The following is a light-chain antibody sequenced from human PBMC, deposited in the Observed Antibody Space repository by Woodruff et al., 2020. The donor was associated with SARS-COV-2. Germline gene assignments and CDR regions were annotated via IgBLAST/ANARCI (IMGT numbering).Light chain of an antibody. J-gene: IGKJ1*01. CDR3: QQYYSTPWT. V-gene: IGKV4-1*01. Sequence: LAWYQQKPGQPPKLLIYWASTRESGVPDRFSGSGSGTDFTLTISSLQAEDVAVYYCQQYYSTPWTFGQGTKVEIK. CDR2: WAS.